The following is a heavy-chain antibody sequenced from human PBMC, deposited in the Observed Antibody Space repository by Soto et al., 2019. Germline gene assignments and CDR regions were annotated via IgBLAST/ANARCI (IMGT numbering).Heavy chain of an antibody. V-gene: IGHV3-21*01. D-gene: IGHD2-21*01. J-gene: IGHJ6*02. CDR2: ISGPSIYI. Sequence: EVQLVESGGGLVKPGGSLRLSCVASGFTFSGYSINWVRQAPWKGLEWVSYISGPSIYIYYADSVKGRFTISRDNAKSAVYLQMNSLRAQSTAVYYCAIGIRNGFNVWGQGTTVSVSS. CDR1: GFTFSGYS. CDR3: AIGIRNGFNV.